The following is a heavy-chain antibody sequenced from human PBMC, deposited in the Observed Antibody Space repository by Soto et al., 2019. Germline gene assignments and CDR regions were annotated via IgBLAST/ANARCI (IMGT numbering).Heavy chain of an antibody. CDR2: IKQDGSEK. CDR3: AREAYYYDSSGYYLNY. CDR1: GFTFSSYW. D-gene: IGHD3-22*01. V-gene: IGHV3-7*01. Sequence: GGSLRLSCAASGFTFSSYWMSWVRQAPGKGLEWVANIKQDGSEKYYVDSVKGRFTISRGNAKNSLYLQMNSLRAEDTAVYYCAREAYYYDSSGYYLNYWGQGTLVTVSS. J-gene: IGHJ4*02.